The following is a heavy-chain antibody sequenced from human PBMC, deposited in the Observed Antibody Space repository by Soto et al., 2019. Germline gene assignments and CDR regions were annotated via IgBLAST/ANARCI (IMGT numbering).Heavy chain of an antibody. D-gene: IGHD6-19*01. Sequence: ASVKVSCKASGYTFTSYYMHWVRQAPGQGLEWMGIINPSGGSTSYAQKFQGRVTMTRDTSTSTVYMELSRLRSEETAVYYCRVAGGYYDYGMDVWGQGPWVTVSS. CDR1: GYTFTSYY. J-gene: IGHJ6*02. CDR3: RVAGGYYDYGMDV. CDR2: INPSGGST. V-gene: IGHV1-46*01.